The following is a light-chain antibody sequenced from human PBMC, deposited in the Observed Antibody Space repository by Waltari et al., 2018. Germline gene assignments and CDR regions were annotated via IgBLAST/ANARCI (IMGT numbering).Light chain of an antibody. J-gene: IGKJ1*01. Sequence: EIVLTQSPGTLSLSPGERATLSCRSSKSVGRSLAWYQQKPGQAPRLLIYDASTRATGIPDRFSGSGSGTDFSLSISRLAPDDLAVYYCQHYVRLPVTFGQGTKVEFK. V-gene: IGKV3-20*01. CDR3: QHYVRLPVT. CDR2: DAS. CDR1: KSVGRS.